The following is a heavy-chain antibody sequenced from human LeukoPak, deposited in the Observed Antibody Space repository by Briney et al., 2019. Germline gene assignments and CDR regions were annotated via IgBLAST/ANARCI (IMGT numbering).Heavy chain of an antibody. D-gene: IGHD3-3*01. CDR2: IWYDGSNK. CDR1: GFTFSSYG. CDR3: ARDPAKFWSGHDY. V-gene: IGHV3-33*08. Sequence: PGGSLRLSCAPSGFTFSSYGMHWVRQAPGKGLEWVAVIWYDGSNKYYADSVKGRFTISRDNSKNTLYLQMNSLRAEDTAVYYCARDPAKFWSGHDYWGQGTLVTVSS. J-gene: IGHJ4*02.